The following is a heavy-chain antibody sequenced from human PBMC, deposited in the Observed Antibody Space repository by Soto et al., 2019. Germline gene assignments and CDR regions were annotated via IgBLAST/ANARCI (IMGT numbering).Heavy chain of an antibody. CDR1: GLTFSGYA. Sequence: PGGSQRLSCAASGLTFSGYAVSWVRQAPGKGLEWVSAISGSGGSTYYADSVKGRFTISRDNSKNTLYLQMNSLRAEDTAVYYCAKLGYCSGGSCYPNCFDPWGKGTLVTVSS. CDR2: ISGSGGST. D-gene: IGHD2-15*01. CDR3: AKLGYCSGGSCYPNCFDP. J-gene: IGHJ5*02. V-gene: IGHV3-23*01.